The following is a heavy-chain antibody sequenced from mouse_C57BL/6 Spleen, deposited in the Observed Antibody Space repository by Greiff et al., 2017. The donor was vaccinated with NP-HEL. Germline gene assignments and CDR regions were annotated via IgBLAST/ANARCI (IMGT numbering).Heavy chain of an antibody. CDR2: IYPRSGNT. J-gene: IGHJ4*01. V-gene: IGHV1-81*01. D-gene: IGHD2-2*01. Sequence: QVQLQQSGAELARPGASVKLSYKASGYTFTSYGISWVTQRTGQGLEWIGEIYPRSGNTYYNEKFKGKATLTADKSSSTAYMELRSLTSEDSAVYFCARDGYDRTYAMDYWGQGTSVTVSS. CDR1: GYTFTSYG. CDR3: ARDGYDRTYAMDY.